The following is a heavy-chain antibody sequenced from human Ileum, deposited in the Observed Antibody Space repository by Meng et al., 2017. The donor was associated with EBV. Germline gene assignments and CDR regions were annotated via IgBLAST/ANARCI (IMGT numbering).Heavy chain of an antibody. J-gene: IGHJ4*02. V-gene: IGHV4-4*02. CDR1: GASISSTNW. CDR2: IYHSGST. D-gene: IGHD2-2*01. Sequence: VPLQGAGPGLLKPSATLSLTCAVSGASISSTNWWSWVRQPPGKGLEWIGDIYHSGSTNYNPSLKSRVTISIDASKNQFSLKVTSVTAADTAMYYCANRRPASGPLGDYWGQGTLVTVSS. CDR3: ANRRPASGPLGDY.